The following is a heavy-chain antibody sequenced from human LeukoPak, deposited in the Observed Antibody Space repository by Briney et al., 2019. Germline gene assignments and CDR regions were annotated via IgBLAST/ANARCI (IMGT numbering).Heavy chain of an antibody. J-gene: IGHJ5*02. D-gene: IGHD3-22*01. CDR1: GGSFSGYY. CDR2: INHSGST. Sequence: SETLYLTCAVYGGSFSGYYWSWIRQPPGKGLEWIGEINHSGSTNYNPSLKSRVTISVDTSKNQFSLKLSSVTAADTAVYYYASRKGANYYDSSGYPLTWGQGTLVTVSS. V-gene: IGHV4-34*01. CDR3: ASRKGANYYDSSGYPLT.